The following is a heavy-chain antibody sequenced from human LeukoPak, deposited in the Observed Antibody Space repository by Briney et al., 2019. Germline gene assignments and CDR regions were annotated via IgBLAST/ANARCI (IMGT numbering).Heavy chain of an antibody. V-gene: IGHV1-18*01. Sequence: ASVKVSCKASGYTFTSYGISWVRQAPGRGLEWMGWISAYNGNTNYAQKLQGRVTMTTDTSTSTAYMELRSLRSDDTAVYYCARSYYYDSSGFAPSGYWGQGTLVTVSS. CDR3: ARSYYYDSSGFAPSGY. J-gene: IGHJ4*02. CDR2: ISAYNGNT. CDR1: GYTFTSYG. D-gene: IGHD3-22*01.